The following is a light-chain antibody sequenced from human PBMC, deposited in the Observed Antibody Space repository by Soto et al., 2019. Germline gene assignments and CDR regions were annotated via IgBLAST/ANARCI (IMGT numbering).Light chain of an antibody. CDR2: SNN. J-gene: IGLJ3*02. V-gene: IGLV1-44*01. Sequence: QSVLTQPPSASGTPGQRVTISCSGSSSNIGSNTVNWYQQLPGTAPKLLIHSNNQRPSGVPDRLSGSKSGTSASLAISGLQSEDEADYYCATWDDSLNGGVFGGGTKLTVL. CDR3: ATWDDSLNGGV. CDR1: SSNIGSNT.